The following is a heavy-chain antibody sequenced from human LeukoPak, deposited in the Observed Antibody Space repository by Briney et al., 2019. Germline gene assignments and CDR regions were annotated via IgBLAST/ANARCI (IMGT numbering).Heavy chain of an antibody. J-gene: IGHJ4*02. CDR2: VHRSGST. CDR3: ARELLNAPTPGAY. D-gene: IGHD2-21*01. CDR1: IDSTNGNY. V-gene: IGHV4-4*02. Sequence: SETLSLTCAVSIDSTNGNYWSWVRQSPGKGLEWIGEVHRSGSTNYKPSLKRRVTISIDRSKDQISLDLTSVTAADTAVYYCARELLNAPTPGAYWGQGILVTVSP.